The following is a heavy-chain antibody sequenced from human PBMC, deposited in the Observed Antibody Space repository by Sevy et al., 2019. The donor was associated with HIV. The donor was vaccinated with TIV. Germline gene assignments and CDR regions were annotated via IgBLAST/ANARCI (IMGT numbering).Heavy chain of an antibody. CDR1: GFTFSSYS. CDR2: ISSSSSTI. Sequence: GGSLRLSCAASGFTFSSYSMNWVRQAPGKGLEWVSYISSSSSTIYYADSVKGRFTISRDNAKNSLYLQMNSLRADDTAVYYCAKDFSDVYYYDSSATVDYWGQGTLVTVSS. D-gene: IGHD3-22*01. V-gene: IGHV3-48*01. J-gene: IGHJ4*02. CDR3: AKDFSDVYYYDSSATVDY.